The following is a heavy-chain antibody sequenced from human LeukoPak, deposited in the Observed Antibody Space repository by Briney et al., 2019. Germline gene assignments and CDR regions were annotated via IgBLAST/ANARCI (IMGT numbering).Heavy chain of an antibody. D-gene: IGHD2-21*01. J-gene: IGHJ4*02. CDR3: ARGRFLAD. V-gene: IGHV3-48*01. CDR2: ISSSGSTI. CDR1: GFTFSSFG. Sequence: GGSLRLSCAVSGFTFSSFGMNWVRQAPGKGLEWLSYISSSGSTIYYADSVKGRLTISRDNAKNSLYLQMNSLRAEDTAVYYCARGRFLADWGQGTLVTVSS.